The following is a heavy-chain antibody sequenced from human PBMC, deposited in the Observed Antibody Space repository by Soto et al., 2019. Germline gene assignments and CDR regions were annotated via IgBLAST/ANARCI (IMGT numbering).Heavy chain of an antibody. Sequence: QVQMVESGGGVIQPGRSLRLSCAASGFSFENYGMHWVRQAPGRGLEWVAIIWYDGSLQYYAAAVKGRFTISRDNSKNTLYLEMNSLRAEDTAVYYCANLWGDGYNLGQDYNGMDVW. CDR2: IWYDGSLQ. CDR3: ANLWGDGYNLGQDYNGMDV. J-gene: IGHJ6*01. D-gene: IGHD5-12*01. V-gene: IGHV3-33*06. CDR1: GFSFENYG.